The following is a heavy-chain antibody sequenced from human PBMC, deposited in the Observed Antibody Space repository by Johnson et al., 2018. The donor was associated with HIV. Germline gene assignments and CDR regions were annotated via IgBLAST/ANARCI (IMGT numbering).Heavy chain of an antibody. D-gene: IGHD6-13*01. Sequence: QVQLVESGGGLVKPGGSLRLSCAASGFTFSYYYMSWIRQAPGEGLEWISYISSGGGSILYADSVKDRFTISRDNAQNSLFLQMNSLRAEDTAVYYCSRGVAAAGTPVAFDFWGQGTLVTVSS. CDR1: GFTFSYYY. CDR3: SRGVAAAGTPVAFDF. V-gene: IGHV3-11*04. CDR2: ISSGGGSI. J-gene: IGHJ3*01.